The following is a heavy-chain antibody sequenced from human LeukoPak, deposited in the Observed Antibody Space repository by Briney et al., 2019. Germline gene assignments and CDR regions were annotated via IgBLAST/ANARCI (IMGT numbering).Heavy chain of an antibody. CDR3: AKGVVVVAATGGGIDY. CDR1: GVNFSTYA. CDR2: XXNSGSTT. Sequence: GGSLRLSCVASGVNFSTYAMKWVRQVPGKGLXXXXXXXNSGSTTYHAXXXXGRFTISRDNSKNTLYLQMNSLSAEDSAVYYCAKGVVVVAATGGGIDYWGQGTLVTVSS. V-gene: IGHV3-23*01. J-gene: IGHJ4*02. D-gene: IGHD2-15*01.